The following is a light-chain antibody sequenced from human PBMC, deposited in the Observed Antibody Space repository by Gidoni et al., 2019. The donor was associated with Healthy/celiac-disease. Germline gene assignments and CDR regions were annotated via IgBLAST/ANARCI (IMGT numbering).Light chain of an antibody. V-gene: IGKV1-39*01. CDR1: QSISSY. CDR2: AAS. Sequence: DIHMTQSPSSLSASVGDRVTITCRASQSISSYLNWYQQKPGKAPKLLIYAASSLQSGVHSRFSGSGAGKDFTLTISSLQPEDFATYYCQQSYSTPWTFGQGTKVEIK. CDR3: QQSYSTPWT. J-gene: IGKJ1*01.